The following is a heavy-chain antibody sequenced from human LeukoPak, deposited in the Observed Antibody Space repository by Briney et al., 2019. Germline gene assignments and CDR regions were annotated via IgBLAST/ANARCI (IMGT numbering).Heavy chain of an antibody. CDR1: GGSISGYY. V-gene: IGHV4-4*07. Sequence: SETLSLTCTVSGGSISGYYWSWIRQPAGKGLEWIGRLDASGSTNYNSSLEGRVTMSIDTSKNHFSLRLISVTAADTAVYYCARDLGDRSRAYFAFDYWGQGSLVTVSS. J-gene: IGHJ4*02. D-gene: IGHD3-16*01. CDR2: LDASGST. CDR3: ARDLGDRSRAYFAFDY.